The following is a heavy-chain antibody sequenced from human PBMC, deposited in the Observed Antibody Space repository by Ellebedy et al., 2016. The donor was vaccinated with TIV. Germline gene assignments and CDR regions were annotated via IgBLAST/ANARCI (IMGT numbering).Heavy chain of an antibody. CDR1: GYSISSGYY. V-gene: IGHV4-38-2*02. CDR3: SKDACGGGKCYGMDV. D-gene: IGHD2-15*01. CDR2: IYHSGST. J-gene: IGHJ6*02. Sequence: MPSETLSLTCTVSGYSISSGYYWGWIRQPPGKGLDWIGSIYHSGSTYYNPSLKSRVTISVDTSKNQFSLQLNSVTSEDTAVYYCSKDACGGGKCYGMDVWGQGTTVTVSS.